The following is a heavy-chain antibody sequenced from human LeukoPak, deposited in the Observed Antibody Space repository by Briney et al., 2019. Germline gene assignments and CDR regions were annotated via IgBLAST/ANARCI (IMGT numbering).Heavy chain of an antibody. V-gene: IGHV4-30-4*01. D-gene: IGHD1/OR15-1a*01. CDR2: IYDSGTT. CDR1: GTSISSDTYY. CDR3: AAGAFTRGEHDF. J-gene: IGHJ4*02. Sequence: SQTLSLTCTVSGTSISSDTYYWNWVRQTPGRGLEWIGCIYDSGTTYYNPSLESRITMAMDTSKNQFSLKLTSLTAPDTAVYYCAAGAFTRGEHDFWGQGTLVTVFS.